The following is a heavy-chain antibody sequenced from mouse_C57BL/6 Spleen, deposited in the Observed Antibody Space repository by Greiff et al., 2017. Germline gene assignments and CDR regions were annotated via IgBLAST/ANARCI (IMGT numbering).Heavy chain of an antibody. J-gene: IGHJ4*01. D-gene: IGHD1-2*01. CDR2: INPSSGYS. Sequence: QVQLQQSGAELAKPGASVKLSCKASGYTFTSYWMHWVKQRPGQGLEWIGYINPSSGYSKYNQKFKDKATLTADNSSSTAYMQLISLTYEDSSVYNCAITTASAMDYWGQGTSVTVSS. V-gene: IGHV1-7*01. CDR1: GYTFTSYW. CDR3: AITTASAMDY.